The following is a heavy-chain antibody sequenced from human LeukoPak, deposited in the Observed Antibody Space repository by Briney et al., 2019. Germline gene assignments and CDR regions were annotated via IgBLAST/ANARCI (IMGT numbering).Heavy chain of an antibody. J-gene: IGHJ5*02. CDR1: GGSISGYY. CDR3: ARQLGITDWFDP. V-gene: IGHV4-59*01. D-gene: IGHD3-3*01. CDR2: INYSGST. Sequence: SETLSLTCTVSGGSISGYYWSWIRQPPGKGLEWIGYINYSGSTNYNPSLKSRVTISVDTSKNQFSLKLTSVTAADTAMYYCARQLGITDWFDPWGQGTLVTVSS.